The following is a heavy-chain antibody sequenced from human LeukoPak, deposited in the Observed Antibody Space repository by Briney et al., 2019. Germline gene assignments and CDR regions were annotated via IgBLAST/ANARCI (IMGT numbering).Heavy chain of an antibody. V-gene: IGHV3-7*01. CDR1: GFTFSSYA. Sequence: GGSLRLSCAASGFTFSSYATSWVRQAPGKGLEWVANIKQDGSEKNYVDSVKGRFTISRDNSKNSLYLQMSSLRAEDTAVYYCGRLGGRSSPVGYWGQGTLVTVSS. D-gene: IGHD6-13*01. CDR3: GRLGGRSSPVGY. CDR2: IKQDGSEK. J-gene: IGHJ4*02.